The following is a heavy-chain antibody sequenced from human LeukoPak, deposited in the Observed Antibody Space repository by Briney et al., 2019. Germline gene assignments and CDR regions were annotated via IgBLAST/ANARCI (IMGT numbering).Heavy chain of an antibody. Sequence: SETLSLTCTVSGGSISSSSYYWSWIRQPPGKGLEWIGYIYYSGSTNYNPSLKSRVTISVDTSKNQFSLKLTSVTAADTAVYFCARGGYYGSGNDFRFDPWGQGTLVTVSS. CDR3: ARGGYYGSGNDFRFDP. D-gene: IGHD3-10*01. V-gene: IGHV4-61*01. J-gene: IGHJ5*02. CDR2: IYYSGST. CDR1: GGSISSSSYY.